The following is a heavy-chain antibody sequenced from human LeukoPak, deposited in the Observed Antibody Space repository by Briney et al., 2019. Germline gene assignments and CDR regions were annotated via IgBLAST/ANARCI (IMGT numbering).Heavy chain of an antibody. D-gene: IGHD2-2*02. CDR2: INHSGST. CDR3: AILKGCSSTSCYKGFDY. J-gene: IGHJ4*02. V-gene: IGHV4-34*01. CDR1: GGSFSGYY. Sequence: SETLSLTCAVYGGSFSGYYWSWIRQPPGKGLEWIGEINHSGSTNYNPFRKRRVTISVDTSKNQFSLKLSSVPAADTAVYYCAILKGCSSTSCYKGFDYWGQGTLVTVSS.